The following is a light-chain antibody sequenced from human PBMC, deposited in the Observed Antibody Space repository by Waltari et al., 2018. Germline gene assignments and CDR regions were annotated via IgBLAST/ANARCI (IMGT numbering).Light chain of an antibody. CDR1: NIGTYS. J-gene: IGLJ1*01. CDR2: YDR. Sequence: SYVVTQPPSVSVAPGATATITCGGDNIGTYSVHWDQQKAGQAPVLVIFYDRDRPSGIPDRFSGSNSGNTATLTISRVEAGDEARYYCHVWHPHVDPGVFGTGTEVTVL. CDR3: HVWHPHVDPGV. V-gene: IGLV3-21*04.